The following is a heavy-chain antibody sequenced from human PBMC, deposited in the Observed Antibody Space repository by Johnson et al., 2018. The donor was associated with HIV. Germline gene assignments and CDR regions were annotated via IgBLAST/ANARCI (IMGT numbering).Heavy chain of an antibody. J-gene: IGHJ3*02. CDR1: EFIFSSYS. V-gene: IGHV3-30*04. D-gene: IGHD1-1*01. CDR3: AKDRTSAQSAFDI. Sequence: QVQLVESGGGVVQPGGSLRLSCAASEFIFSSYSMHWVRQAPGKGLEWVAAISYDGHNEYYADSVEGRFTVSRDNTKNTLYLQMNSLRADDTAIYYCAKDRTSAQSAFDIWGQGTMVTISS. CDR2: ISYDGHNE.